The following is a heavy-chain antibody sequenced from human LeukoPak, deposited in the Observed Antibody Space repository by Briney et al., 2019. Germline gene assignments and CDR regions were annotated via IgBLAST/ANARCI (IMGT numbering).Heavy chain of an antibody. CDR3: ARAGAAAGKNWFDP. CDR2: IYYSGST. J-gene: IGHJ5*02. Sequence: SETLSLTCTVSGGSISSYYWSWIRQPPGKGLECIGYIYYSGSTNYNPSLKSRVTISVDTSKNQFSLKLSSVTAADTAVYYCARAGAAAGKNWFDPWGQGTLVTVSS. CDR1: GGSISSYY. D-gene: IGHD6-13*01. V-gene: IGHV4-59*01.